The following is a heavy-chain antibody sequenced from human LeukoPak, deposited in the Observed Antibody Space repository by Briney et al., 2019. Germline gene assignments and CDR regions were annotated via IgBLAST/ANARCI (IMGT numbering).Heavy chain of an antibody. CDR1: GFTVSSNY. J-gene: IGHJ4*02. D-gene: IGHD5-12*01. CDR3: ARGGSGYELGY. Sequence: RTGGSLRLSCAASGFTVSSNYMNGVRKAPGKGLKWVSVIYSGGSTYYADSVKGRFTISRDNSKNTLYLQMNSLRAEDTAVYYCARGGSGYELGYWGQGTLVTVSS. CDR2: IYSGGST. V-gene: IGHV3-66*02.